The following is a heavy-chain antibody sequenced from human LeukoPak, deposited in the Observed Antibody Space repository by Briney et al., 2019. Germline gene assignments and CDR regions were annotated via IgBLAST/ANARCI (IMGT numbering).Heavy chain of an antibody. CDR3: AGDLLNYYDSSGYQGY. D-gene: IGHD3-22*01. V-gene: IGHV1-2*02. J-gene: IGHJ4*02. CDR2: INPNSGGT. CDR1: GYTFTGYY. Sequence: ASVKVSCKASGYTFTGYYMHWVRQASGQGLEWMGWINPNSGGTNYAQKFQGRVTMTRDTSISTAYMELSRLRSDDTAVYYCAGDLLNYYDSSGYQGYWGQGTLVTVSS.